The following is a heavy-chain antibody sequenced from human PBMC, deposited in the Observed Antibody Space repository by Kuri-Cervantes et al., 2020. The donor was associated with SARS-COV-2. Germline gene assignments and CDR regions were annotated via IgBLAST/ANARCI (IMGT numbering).Heavy chain of an antibody. CDR1: GFTFGDYA. CDR2: ITSKAYGGTT. J-gene: IGHJ4*02. Sequence: GGSLRLSCTASGFTFGDYAMSWFRQAPGKGLEWVGFITSKAYGGTTEYAASVKGRFTISRDDSKSIAYPQMNSLKTEDTAVYYCSLTAIRFRSKTMFDYWGQGTLVTVSS. D-gene: IGHD2-21*02. V-gene: IGHV3-49*03. CDR3: SLTAIRFRSKTMFDY.